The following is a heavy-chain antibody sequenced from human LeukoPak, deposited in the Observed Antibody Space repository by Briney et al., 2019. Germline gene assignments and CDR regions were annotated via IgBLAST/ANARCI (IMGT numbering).Heavy chain of an antibody. CDR1: GGSISSYY. J-gene: IGHJ4*02. CDR2: ISDIGSI. V-gene: IGHV4-59*08. CDR3: AGHHPRNTVDF. D-gene: IGHD2/OR15-2a*01. Sequence: SETLSLTCTVSGGSISSYYWSWIRQPPGKGLEWISYISDIGSINYNPSLKSRVTISLDTSKNQFSLKLSSVTAADTAVYYCAGHHPRNTVDFWGQGTLVTVSS.